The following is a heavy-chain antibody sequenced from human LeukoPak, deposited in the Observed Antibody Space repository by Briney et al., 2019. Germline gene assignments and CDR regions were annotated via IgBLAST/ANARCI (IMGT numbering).Heavy chain of an antibody. Sequence: PGGSLRLSCAASGFTFSSYGMSWVRQAPGKGLEWVSAISGSGGSTYYADSVKGRFTISRDNSKNTLYLQMNSLRAEDTAVYYCATAGTYYYGSGSPRVWGQGTMVTVSS. D-gene: IGHD3-10*01. V-gene: IGHV3-23*01. CDR2: ISGSGGST. J-gene: IGHJ3*01. CDR3: ATAGTYYYGSGSPRV. CDR1: GFTFSSYG.